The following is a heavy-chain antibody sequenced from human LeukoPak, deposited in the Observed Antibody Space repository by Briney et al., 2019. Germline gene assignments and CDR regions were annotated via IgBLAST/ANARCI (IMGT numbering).Heavy chain of an antibody. V-gene: IGHV3-23*01. CDR3: VKSKSSSGTTVNEFDS. D-gene: IGHD1-1*01. Sequence: GGSLRLSCAASGFTFSSYAMTWVRHTPGKGLEWVSSISGSGSHTYYTDSVKGRFTISRDNFKNVLFLQMNNLRAEDRAVYYCVKSKSSSGTTVNEFDSWGQGALVTVSS. CDR2: ISGSGSHT. J-gene: IGHJ4*02. CDR1: GFTFSSYA.